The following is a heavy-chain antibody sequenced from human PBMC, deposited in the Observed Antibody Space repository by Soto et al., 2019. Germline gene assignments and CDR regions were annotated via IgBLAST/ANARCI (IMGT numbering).Heavy chain of an antibody. J-gene: IGHJ4*02. CDR3: ARLVRGYSSGGSCYSYYFDY. Sequence: LALTCAVYGGSFSGYYWSWIRQPPGKGLEWIGEINHSGSTNYNPSLKSRVTISVDTSKNQFSLKLSSVTAADTAVYYCARLVRGYSSGGSCYSYYFDYWGKGTLVTVSS. D-gene: IGHD2-15*01. CDR2: INHSGST. CDR1: GGSFSGYY. V-gene: IGHV4-34*01.